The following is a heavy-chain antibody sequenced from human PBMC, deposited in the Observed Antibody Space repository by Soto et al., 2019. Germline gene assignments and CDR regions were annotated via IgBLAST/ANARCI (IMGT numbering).Heavy chain of an antibody. CDR2: IIPIFGTA. CDR1: GGTFSSYA. CDR3: AREDGNKRPDYYYYGMDV. J-gene: IGHJ6*02. Sequence: QVQLVQSGAEVKKPGSSVKVSCKASGGTFSSYAISWVRQAPGQGLEWMGGIIPIFGTANYAQKFQGRVTITADESTSTAYMELSSLRSEDTAVYYCAREDGNKRPDYYYYGMDVWGQGTTVTVSS. D-gene: IGHD1-1*01. V-gene: IGHV1-69*01.